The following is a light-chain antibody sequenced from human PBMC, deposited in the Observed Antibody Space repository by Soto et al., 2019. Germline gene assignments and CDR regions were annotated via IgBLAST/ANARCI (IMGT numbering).Light chain of an antibody. Sequence: IVMTQSPATLSLSLGGRATLSCRASQSVSTDLAWYQQRPGQAPRLLIFGASTRATGIPARFTGSGSGTEFILTISSLQSEDSAVYYCQQYTLWPPETFGQGTKVDI. CDR1: QSVSTD. J-gene: IGKJ1*01. CDR3: QQYTLWPPET. V-gene: IGKV3-15*01. CDR2: GAS.